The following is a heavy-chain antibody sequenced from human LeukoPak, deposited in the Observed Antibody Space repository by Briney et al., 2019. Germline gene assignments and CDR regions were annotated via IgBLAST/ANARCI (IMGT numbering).Heavy chain of an antibody. V-gene: IGHV3-7*01. D-gene: IGHD3-9*01. J-gene: IGHJ4*02. CDR2: IKQDGSEK. CDR3: AKDLDDILTGYPPPDY. CDR1: GFTFSSYA. Sequence: GGSLRLSCAASGFTFSSYAMHWVRQAPGKGLEWVANIKQDGSEKYYVDSVKGRFTISRDNAKNSLYLQMNSLRAEDTAVYYCAKDLDDILTGYPPPDYWGQGTLVTVSS.